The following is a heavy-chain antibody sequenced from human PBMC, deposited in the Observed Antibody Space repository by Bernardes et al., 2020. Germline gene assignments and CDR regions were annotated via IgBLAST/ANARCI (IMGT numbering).Heavy chain of an antibody. Sequence: SETLSLTCTVSGGSISSYYWSWTRQPPGKGLEWIGYIYYSGSTNYNPSLTSRVTISVDTSKNQFSLKLSSVTAADTAVYYCARDSYSYYDILTGYMHRGFDYWGQGTLVTVSS. D-gene: IGHD3-9*01. CDR3: ARDSYSYYDILTGYMHRGFDY. CDR2: IYYSGST. J-gene: IGHJ4*02. V-gene: IGHV4-59*01. CDR1: GGSISSYY.